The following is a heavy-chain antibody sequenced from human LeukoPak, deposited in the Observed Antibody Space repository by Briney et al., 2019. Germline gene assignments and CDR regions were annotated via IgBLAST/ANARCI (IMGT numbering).Heavy chain of an antibody. J-gene: IGHJ5*02. D-gene: IGHD3-3*01. Sequence: GGSLRLSCAASGFTFSSYSMNWVRQAPGKGLEWVSSISSSSSYIYYADSVKGRFTISRDNAKNSLYLQMNSLRAEDTAVYYCAREREDYDFWSGYSRVGWFDPWGEGTLVSVSS. CDR3: AREREDYDFWSGYSRVGWFDP. V-gene: IGHV3-21*01. CDR2: ISSSSSYI. CDR1: GFTFSSYS.